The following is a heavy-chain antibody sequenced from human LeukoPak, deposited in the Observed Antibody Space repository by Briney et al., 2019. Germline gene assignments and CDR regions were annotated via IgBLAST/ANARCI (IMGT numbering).Heavy chain of an antibody. CDR2: IYSGGST. J-gene: IGHJ3*02. D-gene: IGHD2-15*01. CDR1: GFTVSSNY. V-gene: IGHV3-53*01. CDR3: ARGEGYCSGGSCYSDDAFDI. Sequence: SGGSLRLSCAASGFTVSSNYMSWVRQAPGKGLEWVSVIYSGGSTYYADSVKGRFTISRDNSKNTLYLQMNSLRAEDTAVYYCARGEGYCSGGSCYSDDAFDIWGQGTMVTVSS.